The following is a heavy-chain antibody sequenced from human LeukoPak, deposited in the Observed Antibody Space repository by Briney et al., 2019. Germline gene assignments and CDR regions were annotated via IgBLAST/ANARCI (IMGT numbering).Heavy chain of an antibody. V-gene: IGHV4-59*08. CDR2: IYYSGST. Sequence: SETLSLTCTVSGGSISSYYWSWIRQPPGKGLEWIGYIYYSGSTNYNPSPKSRVTISVDTSKNQFSLKLSSVTAADTAVYYCARRILWSGGSYNDAFDIWGQGTMVTVSS. CDR3: ARRILWSGGSYNDAFDI. D-gene: IGHD2-15*01. J-gene: IGHJ3*02. CDR1: GGSISSYY.